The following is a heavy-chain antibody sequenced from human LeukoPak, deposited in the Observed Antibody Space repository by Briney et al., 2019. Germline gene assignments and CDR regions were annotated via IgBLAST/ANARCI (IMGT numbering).Heavy chain of an antibody. J-gene: IGHJ4*02. CDR2: IKQDGSEK. Sequence: PGGSLRLSCAASGFTFSSYWMSWVRQAPGKGLEGVANIKQDGSEKYYVESVKGRFTISRDNAKNSLYLQMNSLRAEDTALYYCARDRFLRRPEPADYWGQGTLVTVSS. D-gene: IGHD1-14*01. CDR1: GFTFSSYW. V-gene: IGHV3-7*03. CDR3: ARDRFLRRPEPADY.